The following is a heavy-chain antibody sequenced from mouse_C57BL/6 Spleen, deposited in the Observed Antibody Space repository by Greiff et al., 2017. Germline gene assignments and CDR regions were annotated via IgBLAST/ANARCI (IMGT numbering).Heavy chain of an antibody. CDR1: GYTFTSYW. CDR3: ARGSTGNYFDY. Sequence: VQLQQSGAELVKPGASVKLSCKASGYTFTSYWMQWVKQRPGQGLEWIGEIDPSDSYTNYNQKFKGKATLTVDTSSSTAYMQLSSLTSEDSAVYYCARGSTGNYFDYWGQGTTLTVSS. D-gene: IGHD4-1*01. J-gene: IGHJ2*01. CDR2: IDPSDSYT. V-gene: IGHV1-50*01.